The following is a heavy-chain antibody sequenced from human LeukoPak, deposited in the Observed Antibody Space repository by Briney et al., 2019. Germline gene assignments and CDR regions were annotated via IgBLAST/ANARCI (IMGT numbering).Heavy chain of an antibody. CDR1: GGPISSYY. CDR3: ARALRDDYGDYDRYYYMDV. V-gene: IGHV4-59*01. D-gene: IGHD4-17*01. CDR2: IYYSGST. Sequence: SETLSLTCTVSGGPISSYYWSWIRQPPGKGLEWIGYIYYSGSTNYNPSLKSRVTISVDTSKNQFSLKLSSVTAADTAVYYCARALRDDYGDYDRYYYMDVWGKGTTVTVSS. J-gene: IGHJ6*03.